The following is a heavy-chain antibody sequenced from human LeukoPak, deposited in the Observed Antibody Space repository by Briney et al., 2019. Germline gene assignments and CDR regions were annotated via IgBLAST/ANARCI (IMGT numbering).Heavy chain of an antibody. CDR2: ISGSSNTI. D-gene: IGHD2-15*01. Sequence: GGSLRLSCAASGFTFSTYSMNWVRQAPGKGLEWVSYISGSSNTIYYADSVKGRFTISRDNAKISLYLQMNSLRAEDTAVYYCARDCSGGSCYSGWGYYYGMDVWGQGTTVTLSS. V-gene: IGHV3-48*04. CDR1: GFTFSTYS. CDR3: ARDCSGGSCYSGWGYYYGMDV. J-gene: IGHJ6*02.